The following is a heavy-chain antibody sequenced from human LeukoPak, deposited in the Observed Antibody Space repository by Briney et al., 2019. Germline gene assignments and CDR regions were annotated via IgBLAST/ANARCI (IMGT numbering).Heavy chain of an antibody. CDR1: GFSFDNYG. CDR3: ARGYCSVTSCYPYPFGS. Sequence: GGSLRLSCAASGFSFDNYGMSWVRQAPGKGLEWVSGINWNGGRAGYADSVKGRFTISRDNAKNSLYLQMNSLRAEDTALYYCARGYCSVTSCYPYPFGSWGQGNLVTVSS. CDR2: INWNGGRA. V-gene: IGHV3-20*04. D-gene: IGHD2-2*01. J-gene: IGHJ4*02.